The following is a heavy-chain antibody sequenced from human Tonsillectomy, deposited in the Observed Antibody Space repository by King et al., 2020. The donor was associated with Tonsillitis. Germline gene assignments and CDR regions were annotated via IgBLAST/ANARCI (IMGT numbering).Heavy chain of an antibody. CDR2: ISSSGSTI. Sequence: VQLVESGGGLVKPGGSLRLSCAASGFTFSDYYMSWIRQAPGKGLEWVSYISSSGSTIYYADSVKGRFTISRDNAKNSLYLQMNSLRAEDTAVYYCARDQPTAVAAYYYYGMDVWGQGTTVTVSS. J-gene: IGHJ6*02. V-gene: IGHV3-11*01. CDR3: ARDQPTAVAAYYYYGMDV. D-gene: IGHD6-13*01. CDR1: GFTFSDYY.